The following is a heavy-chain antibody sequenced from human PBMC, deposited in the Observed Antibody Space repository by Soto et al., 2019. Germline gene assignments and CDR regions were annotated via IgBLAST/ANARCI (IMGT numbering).Heavy chain of an antibody. V-gene: IGHV4-31*03. CDR2: IYYSGST. J-gene: IGHJ4*02. D-gene: IGHD3-10*01. CDR1: GGSISSGGYY. CDR3: ARDQTMVRGVRHPYYFDY. Sequence: PSETLSLTCTVSGGSISSGGYYWSWIRQHPGKGLEWIGYIYYSGSTYYNPSLKSRVTISVDTSKNQFSLKLSSVTAADTAVYYCARDQTMVRGVRHPYYFDYWGQGTLVTVSS.